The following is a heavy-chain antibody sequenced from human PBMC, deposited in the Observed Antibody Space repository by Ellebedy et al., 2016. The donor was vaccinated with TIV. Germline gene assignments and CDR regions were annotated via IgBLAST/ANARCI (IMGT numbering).Heavy chain of an antibody. J-gene: IGHJ3*02. CDR3: ARALPGYYDSSGYHDAFDI. Sequence: MPSETLSLTCTVSGGSISSYYWSWIRQPPGKGLEWIGYIYYSGSTNYNPSLKSRVTMSVDTSKNQFSLKLNSVTAADTAVYYCARALPGYYDSSGYHDAFDIWGQGTMVTVSS. CDR1: GGSISSYY. V-gene: IGHV4-59*12. CDR2: IYYSGST. D-gene: IGHD3-22*01.